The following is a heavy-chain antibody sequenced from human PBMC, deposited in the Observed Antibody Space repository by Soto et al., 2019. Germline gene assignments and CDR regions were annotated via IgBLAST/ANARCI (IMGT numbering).Heavy chain of an antibody. Sequence: EVQLVESGGGLVQPGGSLRLSCVASGFTFSDFCMTWIRQAPGKGLEWVANIKADGGEIHYVDSVKGRFTISRDNANNLVSLQMNSLRAEDACIYYCARGRAGAVWGQGTRVIVSS. V-gene: IGHV3-7*02. J-gene: IGHJ4*02. CDR2: IKADGGEI. CDR1: GFTFSDFC. CDR3: ARGRAGAV. D-gene: IGHD6-19*01.